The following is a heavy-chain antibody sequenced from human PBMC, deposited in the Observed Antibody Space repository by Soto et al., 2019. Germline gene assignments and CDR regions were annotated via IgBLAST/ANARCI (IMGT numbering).Heavy chain of an antibody. V-gene: IGHV3-43*01. Sequence: GGSLRLSCAASGFTFDDYTMHWVRQAPGKGLEWVSLISWDGGSTYYADSVKGRFTISRDNSKNSMYLEMNSLRTEDTALYYCAKDMKQLADPWGQGTLVTVSS. CDR3: AKDMKQLADP. CDR1: GFTFDDYT. D-gene: IGHD6-6*01. CDR2: ISWDGGST. J-gene: IGHJ5*02.